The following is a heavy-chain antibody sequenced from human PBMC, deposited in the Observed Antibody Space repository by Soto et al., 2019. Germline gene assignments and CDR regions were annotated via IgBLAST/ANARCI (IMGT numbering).Heavy chain of an antibody. CDR2: INGDGSTT. Sequence: EVQLVGSGGGIVKPGGSVRLSCAASGFTLSSYWIHWVRQAPGKGLVWVSRINGDGSTTNYADSLRGRVTISRDNAKNTVCLQMNSLRAEDTAVYYCARGRSGSYSFDYWGQGTLVTVSS. D-gene: IGHD3-10*01. J-gene: IGHJ4*02. CDR3: ARGRSGSYSFDY. V-gene: IGHV3-74*01. CDR1: GFTLSSYW.